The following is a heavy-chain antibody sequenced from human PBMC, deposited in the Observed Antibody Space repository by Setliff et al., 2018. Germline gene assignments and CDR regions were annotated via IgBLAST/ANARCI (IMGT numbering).Heavy chain of an antibody. D-gene: IGHD4-4*01. Sequence: PSETLSLTCTVSGDSISSTYYWGWVRQSPEKGLEWIGSIYYRGINFSNPSLRSRVTMSVDTSKNQFSLNLTSVTAADTAIYYCARASVVHAVTIGYWGQGTLVTVSS. CDR2: IYYRGIN. CDR3: ARASVVHAVTIGY. V-gene: IGHV4-39*01. CDR1: GDSISSTYY. J-gene: IGHJ4*02.